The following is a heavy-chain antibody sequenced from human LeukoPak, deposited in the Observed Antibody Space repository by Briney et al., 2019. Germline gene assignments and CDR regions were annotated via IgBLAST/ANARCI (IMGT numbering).Heavy chain of an antibody. CDR3: ARHIGGGIEDMDV. CDR1: GCSIGTYY. CDR2: IYVTGST. J-gene: IGHJ6*03. V-gene: IGHV4-59*08. Sequence: SETLSLTCIVSGCSIGTYYWSWIRQSPGKGLEWIGYIYVTGSTRYNPYLQSRVTISVDTSRNQFFLKMSSVTAADTAVYYCARHIGGGIEDMDVWGTGTKVTVSS. D-gene: IGHD3-16*02.